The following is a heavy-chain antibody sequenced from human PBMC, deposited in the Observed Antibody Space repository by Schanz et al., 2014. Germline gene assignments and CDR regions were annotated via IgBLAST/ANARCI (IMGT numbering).Heavy chain of an antibody. J-gene: IGHJ6*02. CDR3: AKIWKGHPIEVRPGWSDGMDV. D-gene: IGHD6-6*01. Sequence: VQLVESGGSVVQPGKSLRLSCAASGFSVSSNFMTWVRQAPGKGLEWVSLIYSGGDTNYAGSVKGRFTISRDGSKNTLYLQMNSLRAEDTAVYYCAKIWKGHPIEVRPGWSDGMDVWGQGTTVTVSS. CDR2: IYSGGDT. CDR1: GFSVSSNF. V-gene: IGHV3-66*01.